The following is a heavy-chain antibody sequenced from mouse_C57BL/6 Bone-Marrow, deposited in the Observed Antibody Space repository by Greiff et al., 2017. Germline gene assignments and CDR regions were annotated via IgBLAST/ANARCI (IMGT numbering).Heavy chain of an antibody. V-gene: IGHV1-15*01. J-gene: IGHJ2*01. Sequence: VQLQESGAELVRPGASVTLSCKASGYTFTDYEMHWVKQTPVHGLEWIGAIDPETGGTAYNQKFKGKAILTADKSSSTAYMELRSLTSEDSAGYYCTRSMHYFDYWGQGTTLTVSS. D-gene: IGHD2-3*01. CDR2: IDPETGGT. CDR3: TRSMHYFDY. CDR1: GYTFTDYE.